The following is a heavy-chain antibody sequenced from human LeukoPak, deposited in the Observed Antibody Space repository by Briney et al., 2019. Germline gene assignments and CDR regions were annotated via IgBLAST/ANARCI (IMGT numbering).Heavy chain of an antibody. CDR2: INHSGST. Sequence: KPSETLSLTCTVSGGSISSTSYYWGWIRQPPGKGLEWIGEINHSGSTNYNPSLKSRVTISVDTSKNQFSLKLSSVTAADTAVYYCAAKVVWGSYRRGYGMDVWGQGTTVTVSS. CDR1: GGSISSTSYY. D-gene: IGHD3-16*02. V-gene: IGHV4-39*07. J-gene: IGHJ6*02. CDR3: AAKVVWGSYRRGYGMDV.